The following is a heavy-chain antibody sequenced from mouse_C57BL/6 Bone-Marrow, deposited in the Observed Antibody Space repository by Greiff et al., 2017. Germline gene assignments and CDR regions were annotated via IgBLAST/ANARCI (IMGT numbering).Heavy chain of an antibody. D-gene: IGHD1-1*02. J-gene: IGHJ2*01. CDR1: GFTFSSYG. Sequence: EVQRVESGGDLVKPGGSLKLSCAASGFTFSSYGMSWVRQTPDKRLEWVATISSGGSYTYSPDSVKGRFTISRDNAKNTLYLQMSSLKSEDTAMYYCARHLWPDYWGQGTTLTVSS. CDR2: ISSGGSYT. V-gene: IGHV5-6*01. CDR3: ARHLWPDY.